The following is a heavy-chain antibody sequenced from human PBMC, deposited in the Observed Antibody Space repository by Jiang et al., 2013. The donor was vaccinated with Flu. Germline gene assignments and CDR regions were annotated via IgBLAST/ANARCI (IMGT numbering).Heavy chain of an antibody. CDR1: GYTFNSYY. V-gene: IGHV1-46*02. CDR2: INPSGGST. J-gene: IGHJ6*02. D-gene: IGHD2-2*01. Sequence: VQLVESGAEVKKPGAPVKVSCKASGYTFNSYYMHWVRQAPGQGLEWMGIINPSGGSTSYPQKFQGRVTMTRDTSTSTVYMELSSLRSEDTAVYYCARDLALSVPAAKHYYSMGVWGQGTTVTVSS. CDR3: ARDLALSVPAAKHYYSMGV.